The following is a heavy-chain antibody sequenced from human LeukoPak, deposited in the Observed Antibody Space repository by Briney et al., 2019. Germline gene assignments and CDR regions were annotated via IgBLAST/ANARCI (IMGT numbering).Heavy chain of an antibody. V-gene: IGHV3-74*01. D-gene: IGHD6-13*01. CDR2: INSDGSST. CDR1: GFTFSSYW. Sequence: QPGGSLRLSCAASGFTFSSYWMHWVRQAPGKGVVWVSRINSDGSSTSYADSVKRRFTISRDDAKNTLYLQMNSLRAEDTAVYYCARDLGKGAAPLDYWGQGTLVTVSS. J-gene: IGHJ4*02. CDR3: ARDLGKGAAPLDY.